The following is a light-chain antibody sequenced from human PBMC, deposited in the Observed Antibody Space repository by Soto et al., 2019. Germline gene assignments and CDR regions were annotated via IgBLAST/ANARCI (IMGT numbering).Light chain of an antibody. Sequence: EIVLTQSPATLSLSPGERATLSCRASQSVSSYLAWYQQKPGQAPRLLIYDASNRATGIPARFSGSGSGTDFTLTISSLEPEDFGAYYCQHYNWYFQSFGQGTKVEIK. CDR3: QHYNWYFQS. CDR2: DAS. J-gene: IGKJ1*01. CDR1: QSVSSY. V-gene: IGKV3-11*01.